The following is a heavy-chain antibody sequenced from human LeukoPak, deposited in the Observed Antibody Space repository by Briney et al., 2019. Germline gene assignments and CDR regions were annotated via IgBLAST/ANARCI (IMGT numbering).Heavy chain of an antibody. CDR1: GFTFSSYG. D-gene: IGHD6-19*01. J-gene: IGHJ4*02. Sequence: GGSLRLSCAASGFTFSSYGMHWVRQAPGKGLEWVAVIWYDGSNKYYADSVKGRFTISRDNSKNTLYLQMNSLRAEDTAVYYCARAQQWLVPDDYWGQGTLVTVSS. CDR3: ARAQQWLVPDDY. CDR2: IWYDGSNK. V-gene: IGHV3-33*01.